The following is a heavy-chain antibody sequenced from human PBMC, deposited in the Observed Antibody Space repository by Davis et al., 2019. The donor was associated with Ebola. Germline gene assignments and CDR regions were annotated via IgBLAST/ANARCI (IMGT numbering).Heavy chain of an antibody. Sequence: MPSETLSLTCTVSGGSISSSSYYWGWIRQPPGKGLEWIGSIYYSGSTYYNPSLKSRVTISVDTSKNQFSLKLSSVTAADTAVYYCARFMVRGVIGYYGMDVWGQGTTVTVSS. CDR3: ARFMVRGVIGYYGMDV. D-gene: IGHD3-10*01. CDR1: GGSISSSSYY. CDR2: IYYSGST. V-gene: IGHV4-39*01. J-gene: IGHJ6*02.